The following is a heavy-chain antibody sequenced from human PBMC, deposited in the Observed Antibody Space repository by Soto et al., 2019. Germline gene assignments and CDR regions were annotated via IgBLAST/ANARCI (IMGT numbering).Heavy chain of an antibody. J-gene: IGHJ4*02. V-gene: IGHV1-18*01. CDR1: GYTFTSYG. Sequence: QVQLVQSGAEVKKPGASVKVSCKASGYTFTSYGISWVRQAPGQGLEWMGWISAYNGNTNYAQKLQGRVTMTTDTSTSKGYMELRSLRSDETAVYYCARSGCSGGSCYSYYFDYWGQGTLVTVSS. CDR2: ISAYNGNT. CDR3: ARSGCSGGSCYSYYFDY. D-gene: IGHD2-15*01.